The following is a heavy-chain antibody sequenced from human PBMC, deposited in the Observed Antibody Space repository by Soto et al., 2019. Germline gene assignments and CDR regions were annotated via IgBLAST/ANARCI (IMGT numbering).Heavy chain of an antibody. V-gene: IGHV4-39*07. CDR3: ARDYPGSSSYYGMDV. CDR2: IYHSGST. J-gene: IGHJ6*02. D-gene: IGHD6-13*01. Sequence: PSETLSLTCTVSGGSISSSSYYWGWIRQPPGKGLEWIGEIYHSGSTNYHPSLKSRVTISVDKSKNQFSLKLSSVTAADTAVYYCARDYPGSSSYYGMDVWGQGTTVTVSS. CDR1: GGSISSSSYY.